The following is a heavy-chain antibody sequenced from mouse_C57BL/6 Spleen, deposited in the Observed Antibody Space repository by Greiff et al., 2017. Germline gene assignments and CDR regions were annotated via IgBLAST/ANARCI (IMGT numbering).Heavy chain of an antibody. CDR3: TRPSYYYGSSWGFAY. Sequence: EVQLQESGEGLVKPGGSLKLSCAASGFTFSSYAMSWVRQTPEKRLEWVAYISSGGDYIYYADTVKGRFTISRDNARNTLYLQMSSLKSEDTAMYYCTRPSYYYGSSWGFAYWGQGTLVTVSA. D-gene: IGHD1-1*01. V-gene: IGHV5-9-1*02. CDR1: GFTFSSYA. J-gene: IGHJ3*01. CDR2: ISSGGDYI.